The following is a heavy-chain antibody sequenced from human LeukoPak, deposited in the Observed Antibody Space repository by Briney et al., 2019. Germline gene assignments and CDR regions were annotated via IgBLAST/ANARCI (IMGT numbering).Heavy chain of an antibody. V-gene: IGHV3-30-3*01. D-gene: IGHD3-22*01. J-gene: IGHJ3*02. CDR2: ISYDGSNK. Sequence: GGSLRLSCAASGFTFSSYAMHWVRQAPGKGLEWVAVISYDGSNKYYADSVKGRFTISRDNSKNTLYLQINSLRAEDTAVYYCARGGYYDSSGFDAFDIWGQGTMVTVSS. CDR1: GFTFSSYA. CDR3: ARGGYYDSSGFDAFDI.